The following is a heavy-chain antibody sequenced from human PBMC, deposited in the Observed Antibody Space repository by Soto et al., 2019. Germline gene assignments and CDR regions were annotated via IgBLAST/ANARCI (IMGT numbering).Heavy chain of an antibody. Sequence: QVQLVQSGAEVKKPGSSVKVSCKASGGTFSSYAISWVRQAPGQGLEWMGGIISIFGTANYAQKFQGRVTITADESTSTAYMELSSLRSEDTAVYYCARDYYDFWSGYFKYNWFDPWGQGTLVTVSS. CDR1: GGTFSSYA. V-gene: IGHV1-69*01. CDR2: IISIFGTA. CDR3: ARDYYDFWSGYFKYNWFDP. D-gene: IGHD3-3*01. J-gene: IGHJ5*02.